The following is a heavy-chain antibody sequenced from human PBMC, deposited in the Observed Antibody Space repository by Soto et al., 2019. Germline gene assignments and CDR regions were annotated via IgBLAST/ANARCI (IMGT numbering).Heavy chain of an antibody. CDR1: GFTVTTSQ. Sequence: GGSLRLSCAASGFTVTTSQMNWVRQAPGKGLVWVARIKSDGSGTIYADSVKGRLTISRDNARNTLYLQMNSLRAEDTAVYFCARGDGDYYDGNGYLGRHWGQGTLVTVSS. CDR2: IKSDGSGT. CDR3: ARGDGDYYDGNGYLGRH. D-gene: IGHD3-22*01. J-gene: IGHJ4*02. V-gene: IGHV3-74*01.